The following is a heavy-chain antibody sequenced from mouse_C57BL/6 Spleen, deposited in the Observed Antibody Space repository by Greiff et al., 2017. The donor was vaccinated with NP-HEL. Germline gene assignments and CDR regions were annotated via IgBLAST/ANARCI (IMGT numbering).Heavy chain of an antibody. CDR3: ARGELTGTKAMDY. D-gene: IGHD4-1*01. CDR2: INPNNGGT. CDR1: GYTFTDYN. Sequence: EVQLQQSGPELVKPGASVKMSCKASGYTFTDYNMHWVKQSHGKSLEWIGYINPNNGGTSYNQKFKGKATLTVNKSSSTAYMELRSLTSEDSAVYYCARGELTGTKAMDYWGQGTSVTVSS. V-gene: IGHV1-22*01. J-gene: IGHJ4*01.